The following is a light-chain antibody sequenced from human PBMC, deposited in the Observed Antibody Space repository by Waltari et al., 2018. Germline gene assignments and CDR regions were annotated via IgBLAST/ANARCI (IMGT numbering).Light chain of an antibody. J-gene: IGKJ5*01. V-gene: IGKV1-5*03. CDR1: QSIDRW. Sequence: DIQMTQSPYTLSASVGDRVTITCRASQSIDRWLAWHQQKPGKAPKALIYKTSSLESGVPSRFSGSGSGTEFTLTISSLQPDDFATYYCQQYYSDSITFGQGTRLEIK. CDR2: KTS. CDR3: QQYYSDSIT.